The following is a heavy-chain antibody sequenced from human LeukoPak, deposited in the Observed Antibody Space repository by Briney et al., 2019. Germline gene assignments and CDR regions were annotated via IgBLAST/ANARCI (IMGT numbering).Heavy chain of an antibody. CDR2: ISGSGGST. CDR3: AKELSSSWYSRWAFDI. Sequence: GGSLRLSCAASGFTFSSYAMSWVRQAPGKGLEWVSAISGSGGSTYYADSVKGWFTISRDNSKNTLYLQMNSLRAEDTAVYYCAKELSSSWYSRWAFDIWGQGAMVTVSS. CDR1: GFTFSSYA. D-gene: IGHD6-13*01. J-gene: IGHJ3*02. V-gene: IGHV3-23*01.